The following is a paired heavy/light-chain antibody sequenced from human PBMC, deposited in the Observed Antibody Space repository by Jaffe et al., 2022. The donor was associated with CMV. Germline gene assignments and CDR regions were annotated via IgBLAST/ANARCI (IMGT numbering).Heavy chain of an antibody. CDR3: ARAAYVSGSYAFDC. CDR1: GGSISSGGYY. V-gene: IGHV4-31*03. Sequence: QVQLQESGPGLVKPSQTLSLTCSVSGGSISSGGYYWSWIRQHPGKGLEFIGYIYYSGSTYYNPSLKSRVTVSVDTSKNQFSLRLSSVTAADSALYYCARAAYVSGSYAFDCWGQGTLVTVSS. J-gene: IGHJ4*02. CDR2: IYYSGST. D-gene: IGHD3-10*01.
Light chain of an antibody. Sequence: EIVLTQSPGTLSLSPGERATLSCRASQSVSGSYLAWYQQKPGQAPRLLIYGASSRATGIPDRFSGSGSGTDFTLTISRLEPEDFAVYYCQQYGSSPLFTFGPGTKVDIK. CDR2: GAS. V-gene: IGKV3-20*01. CDR1: QSVSGSY. J-gene: IGKJ3*01. CDR3: QQYGSSPLFT.